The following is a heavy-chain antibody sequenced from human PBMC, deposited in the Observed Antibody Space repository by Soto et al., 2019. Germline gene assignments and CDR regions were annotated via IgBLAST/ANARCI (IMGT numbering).Heavy chain of an antibody. CDR2: VNWNSGSI. Sequence: EVQLVESGGGLVQPGRSLRLSCAASGFTFEDYAIHWVRQAPGKGLEWVSGVNWNSGSIGYADSVKGRFTISRDNAKSSLYLQMNSLRPEDTALYYCAKDYCSGGNCYYLDYWGQGTLVTVSS. V-gene: IGHV3-9*01. CDR1: GFTFEDYA. CDR3: AKDYCSGGNCYYLDY. J-gene: IGHJ4*02. D-gene: IGHD2-15*01.